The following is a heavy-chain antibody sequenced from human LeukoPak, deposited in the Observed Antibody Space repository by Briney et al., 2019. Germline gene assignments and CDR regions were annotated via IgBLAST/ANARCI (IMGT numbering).Heavy chain of an antibody. CDR2: INHSGST. CDR3: ARGKNGCSSTSCYAGLFDY. CDR1: GGSFSGYY. D-gene: IGHD2-2*01. Sequence: MPSETLSLTCAVYGGSFSGYYWSWIRQPPGKGLEWIGEINHSGSTNYNPSLKSRVTISVDRSKSQFSLKLTSVTAADTAVYYCARGKNGCSSTSCYAGLFDYWGQGTLVTVSS. J-gene: IGHJ4*02. V-gene: IGHV4-34*01.